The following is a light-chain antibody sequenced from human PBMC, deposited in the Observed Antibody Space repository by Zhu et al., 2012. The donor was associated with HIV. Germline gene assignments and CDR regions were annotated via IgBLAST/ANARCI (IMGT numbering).Light chain of an antibody. Sequence: IQMTQAPSTLSASVGDRVTITCRASQSISTWLAWFQQKPGRAPKLLIYHASILESGVPSRFGGSGSGTEFTLTISSLQPDDSATYFCQHYDRYSPTFGQGTKVEIK. CDR3: QHYDRYSPT. J-gene: IGKJ1*01. CDR1: QSISTW. CDR2: HAS. V-gene: IGKV1-5*03.